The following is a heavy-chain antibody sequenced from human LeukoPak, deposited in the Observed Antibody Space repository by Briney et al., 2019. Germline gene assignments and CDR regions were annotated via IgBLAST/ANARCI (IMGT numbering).Heavy chain of an antibody. CDR3: ASGLSSIAARNAFDI. Sequence: GGSLRLSCAASGFTFSSYWTHWVRHAPGEGLVWVSCINVDGSSTSYADSVKGRFPIHRDHAKNTMYLQMNSLRAEDTAVYYCASGLSSIAARNAFDIWGQGTMVTVSS. CDR2: INVDGSST. CDR1: GFTFSSYW. J-gene: IGHJ3*02. D-gene: IGHD6-6*01. V-gene: IGHV3-74*01.